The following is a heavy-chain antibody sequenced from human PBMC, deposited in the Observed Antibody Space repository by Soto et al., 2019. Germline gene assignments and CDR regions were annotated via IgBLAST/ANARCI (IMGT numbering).Heavy chain of an antibody. D-gene: IGHD2-15*01. V-gene: IGHV3-13*01. CDR1: GFTFSSYD. CDR3: ARELLQYCDKVICPYDH. J-gene: IGHJ4*02. Sequence: EVQLVESGGGLVQPGGSLRLSCAASGFTFSSYDLHWVRQATGKGLEWVSGIGTAGDTYYPGSVKGRFTISRENAKNSLYLQMNSLRAEDTAVYYCARELLQYCDKVICPYDHCGQGALVTVSS. CDR2: IGTAGDT.